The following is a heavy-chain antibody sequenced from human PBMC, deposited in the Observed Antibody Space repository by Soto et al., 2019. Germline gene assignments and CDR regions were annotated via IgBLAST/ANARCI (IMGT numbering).Heavy chain of an antibody. V-gene: IGHV3-30*18. CDR2: ISSDGRDR. J-gene: IGHJ4*02. CDR1: GFTFISYG. D-gene: IGHD1-26*01. CDR3: AKDFDIGGAAYYFDY. Sequence: HPGGSLRLSCAASGFTFISYGIHWVRQAPGKGLEWVAVISSDGRDRHYADSVKGRFTISRDNSKNTLSLQMNSLRADDTAVYYCAKDFDIGGAAYYFDYWGQGTLVTVSS.